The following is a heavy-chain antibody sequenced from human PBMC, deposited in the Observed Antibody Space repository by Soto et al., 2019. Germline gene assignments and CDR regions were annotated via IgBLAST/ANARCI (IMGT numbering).Heavy chain of an antibody. CDR2: VTANGGST. Sequence: EVQLLESGGGFVQPGGSLRLSCAATGFTFSVYAMTWVRQAPGKGLEWVSAVTANGGSTYSADSVKGRFTISRDNSKNTLFLQMNSLRAEDTAVYYCASLGVGDWANHYYYYGMDVWGQGTTVTVSS. CDR3: ASLGVGDWANHYYYYGMDV. CDR1: GFTFSVYA. J-gene: IGHJ6*02. V-gene: IGHV3-23*01. D-gene: IGHD2-21*02.